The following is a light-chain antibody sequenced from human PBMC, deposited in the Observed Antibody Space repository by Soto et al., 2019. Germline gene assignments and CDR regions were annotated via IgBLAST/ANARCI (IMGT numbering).Light chain of an antibody. V-gene: IGLV2-8*01. CDR2: EVS. J-gene: IGLJ1*01. Sequence: QSVLXQPPSASGSPGQSVTISCTGTSSDIGAYNYVSWYQQHPGKAPKFMIYEVSKRPSGVPDRFSGSKSGNTASLTVSGLQAEDEADYYCSAYAGTYTFVFGTVTKVTVL. CDR1: SSDIGAYNY. CDR3: SAYAGTYTFV.